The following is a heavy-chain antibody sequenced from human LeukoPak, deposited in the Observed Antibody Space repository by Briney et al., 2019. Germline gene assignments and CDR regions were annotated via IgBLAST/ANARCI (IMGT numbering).Heavy chain of an antibody. CDR3: ATGGRYFDDYGMDV. V-gene: IGHV3-13*01. Sequence: GGSLRLSCAASGFTFSSYDMHWVRQATGKGLEWVSAIGTAGDTYYPGSVKGRFTISRENAKNSLYLQMNSLRAGDTAVYYCATGGRYFDDYGMDVWGQGTTVTVSS. D-gene: IGHD3-9*01. CDR1: GFTFSSYD. CDR2: IGTAGDT. J-gene: IGHJ6*02.